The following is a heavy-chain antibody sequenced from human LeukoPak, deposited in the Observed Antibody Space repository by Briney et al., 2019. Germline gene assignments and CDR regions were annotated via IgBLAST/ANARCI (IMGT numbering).Heavy chain of an antibody. CDR2: INPNSGGT. CDR3: ASEPPTGPLEGDY. V-gene: IGHV1-2*04. J-gene: IGHJ4*02. Sequence: XXPGQGXXXXGLINPNSGGTNYAQKFQGWVTMTRDTSISTAYMELSRLRSDDTAVYYCASEPPTGPLEGDYWGQGTLVTVSS. D-gene: IGHD1-1*01.